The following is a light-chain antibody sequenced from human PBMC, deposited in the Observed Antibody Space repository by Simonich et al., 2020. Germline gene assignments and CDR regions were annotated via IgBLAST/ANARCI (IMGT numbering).Light chain of an antibody. V-gene: IGLV2-14*03. CDR3: SSYAGSSTWV. Sequence: QSALTQPASVSGSPGQSITISCTGTSSDVGGYNYVSWYQQHPGKDPKLMIYDVSNRPAGVSNRFSGSKSGNTASLTISGLQAEDEADYYCSSYAGSSTWVFGGGTKLTVL. J-gene: IGLJ3*02. CDR1: SSDVGGYNY. CDR2: DVS.